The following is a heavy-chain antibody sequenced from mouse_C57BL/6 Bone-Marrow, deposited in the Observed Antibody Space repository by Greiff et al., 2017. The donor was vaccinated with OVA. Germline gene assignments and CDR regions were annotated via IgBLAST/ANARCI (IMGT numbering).Heavy chain of an antibody. V-gene: IGHV1-53*01. CDR2: INPSNGGT. CDR3: ATGPAQGTYYFEY. CDR1: GYTFTSYW. D-gene: IGHD3-2*02. Sequence: VKLQQPGTELVKPGASVKLSCKASGYTFTSYWMHWVKQRPGQGLEWIGNINPSNGGTNYNEKFKSKATLTVDKSSSTAYMQRSSLTSEDSAVYYCATGPAQGTYYFEYWGQGTTLTVSS. J-gene: IGHJ2*01.